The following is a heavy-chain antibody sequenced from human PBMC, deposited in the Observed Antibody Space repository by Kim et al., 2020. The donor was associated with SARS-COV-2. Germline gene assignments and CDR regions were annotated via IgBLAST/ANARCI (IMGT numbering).Heavy chain of an antibody. CDR3: ASYYGSGSGVDY. J-gene: IGHJ4*02. D-gene: IGHD3-10*01. Sequence: YYADSVKGRFTISRDNSKNTLYLQMNSLRAEDTAVYYCASYYGSGSGVDYWGQGTLVTVSS. V-gene: IGHV3-30*01.